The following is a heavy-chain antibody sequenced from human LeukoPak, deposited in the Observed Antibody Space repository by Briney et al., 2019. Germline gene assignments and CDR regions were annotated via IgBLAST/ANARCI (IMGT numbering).Heavy chain of an antibody. D-gene: IGHD4-17*01. Sequence: GGSLRLSCAASGFTFSSYWMHWVRQAPGKGLVWVSRINSDGSSTSYADSVKGRFTISRDNAKNTLYLQMNSLRAEDTAVYYCARDRLHYGEYEKTFDYWGQGTLVTVSS. CDR2: INSDGSST. CDR1: GFTFSSYW. V-gene: IGHV3-74*01. CDR3: ARDRLHYGEYEKTFDY. J-gene: IGHJ4*02.